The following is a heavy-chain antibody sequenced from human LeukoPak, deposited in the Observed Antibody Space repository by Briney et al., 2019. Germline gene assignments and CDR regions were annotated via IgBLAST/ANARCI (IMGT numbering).Heavy chain of an antibody. D-gene: IGHD3-3*01. CDR2: IKQDGSEK. V-gene: IGHV3-7*03. Sequence: PGGSLRLSCAASGFTFSSYWMSWVRQAPGKGLEWVANIKQDGSEKYYVDSVKGRFTISRDNAKNSLYLQMNSLRAEDTAVYYCARDCVYDLWSGYLYYYYGMDVWGQGTTVTVSS. J-gene: IGHJ6*02. CDR1: GFTFSSYW. CDR3: ARDCVYDLWSGYLYYYYGMDV.